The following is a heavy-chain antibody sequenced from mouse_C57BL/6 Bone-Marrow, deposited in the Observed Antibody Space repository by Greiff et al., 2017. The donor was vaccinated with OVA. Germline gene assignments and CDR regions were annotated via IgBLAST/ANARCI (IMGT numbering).Heavy chain of an antibody. CDR1: GFTFSSYA. V-gene: IGHV5-4*01. CDR2: ISDGGSYT. CDR3: AREGRYYYGPYYFDY. Sequence: EVKVEESGGGLVKPGGSLKLSCAASGFTFSSYAMSWVRQTPEKRLEWVATISDGGSYTYYPDNVKGRFTISRDNAKNNLYLQMSHLKSEDTAMYYCAREGRYYYGPYYFDYWGQGTTLTVSS. D-gene: IGHD1-1*01. J-gene: IGHJ2*01.